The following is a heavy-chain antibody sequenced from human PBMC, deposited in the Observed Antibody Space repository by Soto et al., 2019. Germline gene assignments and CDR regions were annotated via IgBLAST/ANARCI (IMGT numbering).Heavy chain of an antibody. Sequence: PGGSLRLSCAVSGFTVSSNYMSWVRQAPGKGLGWVSVIYSGGSTYYADSVKGRFTISRDNSKNTLYLQMNSLRAEDTAVYYCARDQFLWGATMSGDVNYYYYGMDVWGQGTTVTVSS. CDR3: ARDQFLWGATMSGDVNYYYYGMDV. D-gene: IGHD5-12*01. J-gene: IGHJ6*02. CDR1: GFTVSSNY. CDR2: IYSGGST. V-gene: IGHV3-53*01.